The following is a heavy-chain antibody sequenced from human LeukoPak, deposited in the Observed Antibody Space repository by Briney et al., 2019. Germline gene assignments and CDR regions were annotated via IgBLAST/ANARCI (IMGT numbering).Heavy chain of an antibody. V-gene: IGHV4-4*07. Sequence: SETLSLTCTVSGGSISSYYWSWIRQPAGKGLEWIGRIYTSGSTNYNPSLKSRVTMSVDTSKNQFSLKLSPVTEAETAVYYATTNPGRGYWYFDYWGRGTLVTVSS. CDR3: TTNPGRGYWYFDY. CDR1: GGSISSYY. J-gene: IGHJ2*01. CDR2: IYTSGST.